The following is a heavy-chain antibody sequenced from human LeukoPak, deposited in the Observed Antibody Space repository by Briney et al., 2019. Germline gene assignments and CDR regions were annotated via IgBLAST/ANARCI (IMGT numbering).Heavy chain of an antibody. Sequence: GGSLRLSCAASGFTFSSYAMHWVRQAPGKGLEWVAVISYDGSNKYYADSVKGRFTISRDNSKNTLYLQMNSLRAEDTAVYYCARGQRTSWYTNFDCWGQGTLVTVSS. CDR2: ISYDGSNK. J-gene: IGHJ4*02. CDR1: GFTFSSYA. CDR3: ARGQRTSWYTNFDC. D-gene: IGHD6-13*01. V-gene: IGHV3-30-3*01.